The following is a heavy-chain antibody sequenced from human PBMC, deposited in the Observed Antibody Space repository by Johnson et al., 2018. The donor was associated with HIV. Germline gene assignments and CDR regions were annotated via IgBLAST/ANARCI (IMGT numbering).Heavy chain of an antibody. CDR2: INWNGGST. J-gene: IGHJ3*02. CDR1: GFTFDDYG. D-gene: IGHD6-6*01. CDR3: AKGGIATRFFDI. Sequence: VQLVESGGGVVQPGRSLRLSCAASGFTFDDYGMSWVRQAPGKGLEWVSGINWNGGSTGYADSVKGRFTISRDNAKNSLYLQMNSLRAEDTALYYCAKGGIATRFFDIWGQGTMVTVSS. V-gene: IGHV3-20*04.